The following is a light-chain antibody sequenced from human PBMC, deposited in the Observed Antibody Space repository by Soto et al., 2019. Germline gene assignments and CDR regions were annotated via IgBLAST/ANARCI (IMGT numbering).Light chain of an antibody. CDR2: KAS. Sequence: DIQMTKSPATLSAPAGDRVTITCRASQSISSWLAWYQQKPGKAPKLLIYKASSLESGVPSRFSGSGSGTEFTLTISSLQPDDFATYYCQQYNSYSITFGQGTRLEIK. J-gene: IGKJ5*01. CDR3: QQYNSYSIT. V-gene: IGKV1-5*03. CDR1: QSISSW.